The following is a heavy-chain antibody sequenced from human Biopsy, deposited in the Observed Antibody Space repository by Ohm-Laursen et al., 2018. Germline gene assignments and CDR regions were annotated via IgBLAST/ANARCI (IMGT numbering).Heavy chain of an antibody. J-gene: IGHJ3*01. CDR3: TRDTTYYAGTTYYDALDV. CDR2: IKRDGSQS. CDR1: GFTFSTYW. Sequence: ETLSLTCAASGFTFSTYWMTWVRQAPGKGLEWVANIKRDGSQSNHADSVKGRFTISRDNAKSSLYLQMNSLRAEDTAVYYCTRDTTYYAGTTYYDALDVWGQGTTVIVSS. D-gene: IGHD2/OR15-2a*01. V-gene: IGHV3-7*01.